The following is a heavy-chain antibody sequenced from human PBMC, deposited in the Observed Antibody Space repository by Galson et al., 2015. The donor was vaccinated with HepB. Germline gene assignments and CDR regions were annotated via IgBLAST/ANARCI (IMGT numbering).Heavy chain of an antibody. CDR1: GYTFTSYA. CDR2: INTNTGNP. Sequence: SVKVSCKASGYTFTSYAMNWVRQAPGQGLEWMGWINTNTGNPTYAQGFTGRFVFSLDTSVSTAYLQISSLKAEDTAVYYCAKNSGYATGYSSGSVAGDYYYYYGMDVWGQGTTVTVSS. J-gene: IGHJ6*02. CDR3: AKNSGYATGYSSGSVAGDYYYYYGMDV. V-gene: IGHV7-4-1*02. D-gene: IGHD6-19*01.